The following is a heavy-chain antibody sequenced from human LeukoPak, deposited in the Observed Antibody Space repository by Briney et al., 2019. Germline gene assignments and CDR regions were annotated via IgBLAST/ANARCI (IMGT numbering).Heavy chain of an antibody. Sequence: QPGGSLRLSCAASGFTFSSYAMSWVRQAPGKGLEWVSAISGSGGNTYYADSVKGRFTISRDNSKNTLYLQMNSLRAEDTAVYYCAKDQSSGWYGYSDYWGQGTLVTVSS. V-gene: IGHV3-23*01. CDR3: AKDQSSGWYGYSDY. D-gene: IGHD6-19*01. CDR2: ISGSGGNT. CDR1: GFTFSSYA. J-gene: IGHJ4*02.